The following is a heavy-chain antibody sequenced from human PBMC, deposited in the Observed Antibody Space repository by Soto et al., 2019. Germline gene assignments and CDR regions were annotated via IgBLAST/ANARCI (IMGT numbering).Heavy chain of an antibody. D-gene: IGHD1-26*01. V-gene: IGHV3-15*07. J-gene: IGHJ4*02. CDR1: GLRFSDAW. CDR2: IKSKADGGTV. CDR3: TRRPKAGDVGVDPLAY. Sequence: EVRLVESGGGSVKPEGSLRLYCAASGLRFSDAWMNWVRQTPGKGLEWVGRIKSKADGGTVDYAAPVNGRFTISRDDSENMLYLQMNNLKADNTGIYYCTRRPKAGDVGVDPLAYWGQGALVTVPS.